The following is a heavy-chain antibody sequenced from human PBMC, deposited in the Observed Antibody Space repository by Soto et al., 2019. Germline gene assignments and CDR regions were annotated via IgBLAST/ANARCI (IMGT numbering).Heavy chain of an antibody. D-gene: IGHD3-22*01. J-gene: IGHJ4*02. CDR3: ARDSRSGYYLEF. CDR2: IYHSGVT. Sequence: QLQLQESGSGLVKPSQTLSLTCAVSGDSISNGGYSWNWIRQPPGKGLEWIGYIYHSGVTDYNPSLKSRVTITVDSTNNQFSLKLSSATAADTAVYYCARDSRSGYYLEFWGQGTLVIVSS. CDR1: GDSISNGGYS. V-gene: IGHV4-30-2*01.